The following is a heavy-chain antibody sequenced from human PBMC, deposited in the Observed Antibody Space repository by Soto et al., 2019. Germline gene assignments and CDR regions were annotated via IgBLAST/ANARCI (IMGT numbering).Heavy chain of an antibody. CDR2: ISGSGSYT. V-gene: IGHV3-11*06. CDR3: ARWGTAVIHQSQG. CDR1: GFTFKDYY. Sequence: GGSLRLSCAASGFTFKDYYMSWIRQAPGKGLEWVSYISGSGSYTIYADSVKGRFTISRDNAKNSLYLQMDSLRVEDTAVYFCARWGTAVIHQSQGWGQGILVTVSS. J-gene: IGHJ4*02. D-gene: IGHD6-19*01.